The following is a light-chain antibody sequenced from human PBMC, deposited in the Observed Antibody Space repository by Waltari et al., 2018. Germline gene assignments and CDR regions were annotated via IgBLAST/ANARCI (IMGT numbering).Light chain of an antibody. V-gene: IGKV3-20*01. CDR3: QKYERLPAT. CDR1: QSVSRD. CDR2: GAS. Sequence: DIVLTQSPGSLPSSSGERVTLPCRASQSVSRDLAWYQQKPGQAPRLLIFGASNRATGIPDRFSGSGSETDFSLTISRLEPEDFAVYYCQKYERLPATFGRGTKVEIK. J-gene: IGKJ1*01.